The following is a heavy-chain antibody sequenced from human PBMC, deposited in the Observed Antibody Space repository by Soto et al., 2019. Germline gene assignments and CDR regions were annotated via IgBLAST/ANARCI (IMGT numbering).Heavy chain of an antibody. Sequence: PGGSLRLSCAASGFTFSSYAMSWVRQAPGKGLEWVSAISGSGGSTYYADSVKGRFTISRDNSKNTLYLQMNSLRAEDTAVYYCATAQLRYFDWLPKGGAFDYWGQGTLVTVSS. V-gene: IGHV3-23*01. CDR2: ISGSGGST. CDR1: GFTFSSYA. CDR3: ATAQLRYFDWLPKGGAFDY. J-gene: IGHJ4*02. D-gene: IGHD3-9*01.